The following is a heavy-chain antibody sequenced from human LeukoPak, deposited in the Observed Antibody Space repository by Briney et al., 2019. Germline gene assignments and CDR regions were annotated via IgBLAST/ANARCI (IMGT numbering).Heavy chain of an antibody. CDR3: ARGTRKTDYYFDY. Sequence: SVKVSCKASGGTFSSYAIGWVRQAPGRGLEWMGGIIPIFGTANYAQKFQGRVTITTDESTSTAYMELSSLRSEDTAVYYCARGTRKTDYYFDYWGQGTLVTVSS. J-gene: IGHJ4*02. CDR2: IIPIFGTA. CDR1: GGTFSSYA. D-gene: IGHD3-10*01. V-gene: IGHV1-69*05.